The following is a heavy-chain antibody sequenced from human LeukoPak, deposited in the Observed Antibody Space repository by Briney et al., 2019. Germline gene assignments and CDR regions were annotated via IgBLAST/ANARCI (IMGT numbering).Heavy chain of an antibody. J-gene: IGHJ4*02. CDR2: IYYSGST. V-gene: IGHV4-59*01. CDR1: GGSISGYY. CDR3: ARDRRYSSGWYGIDY. D-gene: IGHD6-19*01. Sequence: SETLSLTCTVSGGSISGYYWSWIRQPPGRGPEWIGYIYYSGSTNYNPSLKSRVTISVDTSKNQFSLKLSSVTAADTAVYYCARDRRYSSGWYGIDYWGQGTLVTVSS.